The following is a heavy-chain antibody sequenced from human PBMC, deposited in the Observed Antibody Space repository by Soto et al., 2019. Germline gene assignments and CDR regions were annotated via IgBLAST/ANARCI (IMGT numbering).Heavy chain of an antibody. CDR2: IYPGDSDT. D-gene: IGHD2-2*01. CDR3: ARLGGYCSSTSCYAIEYFQH. V-gene: IGHV5-51*01. CDR1: GYSFTSYW. J-gene: IGHJ1*01. Sequence: GESLKISCKGSGYSFTSYWIGWVRHMPGKGLEWMGIIYPGDSDTRYSPSFQGQVTISADKSISTAYLQWSSLKASDTAMYYCARLGGYCSSTSCYAIEYFQHWGQGTLVTVSS.